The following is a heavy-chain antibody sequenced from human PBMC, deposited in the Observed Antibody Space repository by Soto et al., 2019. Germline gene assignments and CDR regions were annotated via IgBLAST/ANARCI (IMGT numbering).Heavy chain of an antibody. J-gene: IGHJ5*02. CDR1: GYTFTDYF. CDR3: ARVTLKAGNWFDP. V-gene: IGHV1-2*02. CDR2: INPKSRGT. Sequence: ASVKVSCKXSGYTFTDYFIHWVRQAPGQGFEWMGWINPKSRGTNYAQKFQGRVTMTRDTSNSTAYMELRGLKSDDTAVYYCARVTLKAGNWFDPWGQGTLVTVSS.